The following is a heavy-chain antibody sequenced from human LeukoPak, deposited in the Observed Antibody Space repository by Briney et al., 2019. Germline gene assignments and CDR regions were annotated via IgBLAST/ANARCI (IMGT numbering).Heavy chain of an antibody. D-gene: IGHD6-13*01. CDR1: GFTFNSYG. V-gene: IGHV3-33*06. CDR2: IWYDGSNK. Sequence: PGGSLRLSCAASGFTFNSYGMHWVRQAPGKGLEWVAVIWYDGSNKYYADSVKGRFTISRDNSENTLYLQMNSLRAEDTAVYYCAKYTQLAAAFDYWGQGTLVTVSS. J-gene: IGHJ4*02. CDR3: AKYTQLAAAFDY.